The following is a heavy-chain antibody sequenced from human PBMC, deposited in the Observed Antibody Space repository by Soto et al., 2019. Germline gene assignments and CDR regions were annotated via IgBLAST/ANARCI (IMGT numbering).Heavy chain of an antibody. J-gene: IGHJ6*02. Sequence: QVQLQESGPGLVKPSETLSLTCTVSGGSISSYYWSWIRQPPGKGLEWIGYIYYSGSTNYNPSLKRRVTISVDPSKNQFSLKLSSVTAADTAVYYCARHAHWGHAYGDLFYYYYGMDVWGQGTTVTVSS. D-gene: IGHD4-17*01. CDR2: IYYSGST. CDR1: GGSISSYY. V-gene: IGHV4-59*08. CDR3: ARHAHWGHAYGDLFYYYYGMDV.